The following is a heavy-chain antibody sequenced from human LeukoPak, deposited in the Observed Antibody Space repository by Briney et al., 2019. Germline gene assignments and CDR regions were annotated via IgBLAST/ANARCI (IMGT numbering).Heavy chain of an antibody. Sequence: GGSLRLSCAASGFTFSSYSMNRVRQAPGKGLEWVSYISSSSSTIYYADSVKGRFTISRDNSKNTLYLQMNSLRAEDTAVYYCARGSGGYSYGYPDYWGQGTLVTVSS. D-gene: IGHD5-18*01. CDR3: ARGSGGYSYGYPDY. V-gene: IGHV3-48*01. CDR1: GFTFSSYS. J-gene: IGHJ4*02. CDR2: ISSSSSTI.